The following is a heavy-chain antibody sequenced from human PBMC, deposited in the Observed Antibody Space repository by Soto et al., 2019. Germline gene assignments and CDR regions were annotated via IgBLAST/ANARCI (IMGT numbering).Heavy chain of an antibody. J-gene: IGHJ3*02. CDR3: ARDSPLTSARAFDI. Sequence: EVQLVESGGGLIQAGGSLRLSCAASGFTVSSNYMSWVRQAPGKGLEWVSVIYSGVSTYYADSVKGRFTISRDSSKNTVYLQINSLGAEDTAVYYCARDSPLTSARAFDIWGQGTVVTVSS. V-gene: IGHV3-53*01. D-gene: IGHD6-25*01. CDR1: GFTVSSNY. CDR2: IYSGVST.